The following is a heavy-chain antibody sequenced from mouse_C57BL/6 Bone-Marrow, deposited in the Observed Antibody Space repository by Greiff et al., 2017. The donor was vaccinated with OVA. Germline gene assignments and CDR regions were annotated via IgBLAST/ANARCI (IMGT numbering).Heavy chain of an antibody. Sequence: VKLQESGPGLVKPSQSLFLTCSLTGFPITSGYYWIWIRQSPGKPLEWMGYITHSGETFYNPSLQSPISITRETSKNQFFLQLNSVTTEDTAMYYCAGEYYYGSSYFDYWGQGTTLTVSS. V-gene: IGHV12-3*01. CDR2: ITHSGET. J-gene: IGHJ2*01. CDR1: GFPITSGYY. D-gene: IGHD1-1*01. CDR3: AGEYYYGSSYFDY.